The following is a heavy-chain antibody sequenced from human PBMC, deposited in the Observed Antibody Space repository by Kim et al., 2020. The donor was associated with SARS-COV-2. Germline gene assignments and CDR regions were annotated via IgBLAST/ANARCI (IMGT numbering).Heavy chain of an antibody. CDR3: ARRFGDGYNLYYYYYGMDV. CDR2: IYYSGST. Sequence: SETLSLTCTVSGGSISSSSYYWGWIRQPPGKGLEWIESIYYSGSTYYNPSLKSRVTISVDTSKNQFSLKLSSVTAADTTVYYCARRFGDGYNLYYYYYGMDVWGQGTTVTVSS. CDR1: GGSISSSSYY. V-gene: IGHV4-39*01. J-gene: IGHJ6*02. D-gene: IGHD3-3*01.